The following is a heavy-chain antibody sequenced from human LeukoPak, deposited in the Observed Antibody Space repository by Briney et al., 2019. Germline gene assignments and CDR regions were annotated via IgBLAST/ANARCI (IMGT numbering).Heavy chain of an antibody. Sequence: GGSLRLSCVTSGFTFGFNWMTWVRLAPGRGLEWVANIKQDGSEKNYVDSVRGRFTISRDNAKNSLYLQMNSLRAEDTAVYYCARDTYQLRHWGQGTLVTVPS. CDR1: GFTFGFNW. D-gene: IGHD2-2*01. V-gene: IGHV3-7*01. CDR3: ARDTYQLRH. CDR2: IKQDGSEK. J-gene: IGHJ4*02.